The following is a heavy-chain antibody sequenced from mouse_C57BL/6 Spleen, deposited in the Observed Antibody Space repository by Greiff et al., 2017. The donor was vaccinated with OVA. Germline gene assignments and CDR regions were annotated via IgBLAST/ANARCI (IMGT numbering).Heavy chain of an antibody. CDR2: IYPGNSDT. CDR3: TKARGYSNWDYYAMDD. Sequence: VQLQQSGTVLARPGASVKMSCKTSGYPFTSYWMHWVKQRPGQGLEWIGAIYPGNSDTSYNQKFKGKAKLTAVTSASTASMELSSLTNEDSAVYYCTKARGYSNWDYYAMDDWGQGTSVTGSS. J-gene: IGHJ4*01. V-gene: IGHV1-5*01. D-gene: IGHD2-5*01. CDR1: GYPFTSYW.